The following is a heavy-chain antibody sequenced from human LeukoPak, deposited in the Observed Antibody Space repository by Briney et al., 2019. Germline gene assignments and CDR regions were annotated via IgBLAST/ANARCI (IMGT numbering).Heavy chain of an antibody. CDR1: GYSISSSTNW. D-gene: IGHD3-22*01. J-gene: IGHJ1*01. CDR3: ATYDSKDGYFQH. V-gene: IGHV4-28*01. Sequence: PSDTLSLTCGVSGYSISSSTNWWGWIRQPPGKGLEWIGYIRYTGNSHYNPSLKSRVTMSVDTSKNQFSLKLSSVTTVDTAVYHCATYDSKDGYFQHWGQGTLVTVSS. CDR2: IRYTGNS.